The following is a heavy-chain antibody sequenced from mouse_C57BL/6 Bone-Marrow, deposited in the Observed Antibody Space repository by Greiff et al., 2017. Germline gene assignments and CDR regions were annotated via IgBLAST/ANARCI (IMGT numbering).Heavy chain of an antibody. V-gene: IGHV3-6*01. CDR2: ISYDGSN. D-gene: IGHD2-12*01. CDR1: GYSITSCYY. Sequence: EVQRVESGPGLVKPSQSLSLTCSVTGYSITSCYYWNWIRQFPGNKLEWMGYISYDGSNNYNPSLKNRISFTRDKSKNQFFLKLNSVTTEDTATYYCARESYDGQRDYWGQGTSVTVSS. CDR3: ARESYDGQRDY. J-gene: IGHJ4*01.